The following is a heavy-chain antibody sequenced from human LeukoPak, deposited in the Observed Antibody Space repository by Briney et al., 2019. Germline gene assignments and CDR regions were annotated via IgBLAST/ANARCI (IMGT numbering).Heavy chain of an antibody. D-gene: IGHD2-8*02. J-gene: IGHJ4*02. Sequence: PGGSMRLSCVASAFSDKSNYMSWVRQAPGKGLEWVSVSYSGGSTYYEDSVKGRFTVSSDVSKNTLYLQMNNPRGEDTAVHYCASRHCSGENCYAGPLDFWGQGIQVTVSS. V-gene: IGHV3-53*01. CDR2: SYSGGST. CDR1: AFSDKSNY. CDR3: ASRHCSGENCYAGPLDF.